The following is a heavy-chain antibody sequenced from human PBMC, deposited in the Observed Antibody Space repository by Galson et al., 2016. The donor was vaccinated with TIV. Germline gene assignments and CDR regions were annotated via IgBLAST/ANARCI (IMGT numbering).Heavy chain of an antibody. Sequence: CAISGDSVSSNSAAWNWLRQSPSRGLEWLGGTFYRSKWYNDYAPSVKSRITINPDTSKTQLSLRLSSVTAADTAVYYCATAGYSNLNYYGMDVWGQGTTVTVSS. D-gene: IGHD4-11*01. CDR3: ATAGYSNLNYYGMDV. V-gene: IGHV6-1*01. J-gene: IGHJ6*02. CDR2: TFYRSKWYN. CDR1: GDSVSSNSAA.